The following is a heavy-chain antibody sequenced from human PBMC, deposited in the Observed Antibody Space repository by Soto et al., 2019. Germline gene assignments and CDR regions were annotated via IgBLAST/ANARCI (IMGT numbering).Heavy chain of an antibody. CDR2: ISAYNGNT. V-gene: IGHV1-18*01. CDR1: GYTFTSYG. Sequence: ASVKVSCKASGYTFTSYGISWVRQAPGQGLEWMGWISAYNGNTNYAQKLQGRVTMTTDTSTSTAYMELRSLRSDDTAVYYCARSDPVTMVPGVIILFDYWGQGTLVTVSS. J-gene: IGHJ4*02. CDR3: ARSDPVTMVPGVIILFDY. D-gene: IGHD3-10*01.